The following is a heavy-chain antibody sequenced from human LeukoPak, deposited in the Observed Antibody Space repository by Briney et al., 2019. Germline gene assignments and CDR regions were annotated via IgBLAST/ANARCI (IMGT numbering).Heavy chain of an antibody. J-gene: IGHJ4*02. CDR2: INHSGST. Sequence: SETLSLTCAVYGGSFSGYYWSWIRQPPGKGLEWIREINHSGSTNYNPSLKSRVTISVDTSKNQISLKLSSATAADTAVYYCARVGYYDSSGYYYRLDYWGQGTLVTVSS. CDR3: ARVGYYDSSGYYYRLDY. V-gene: IGHV4-34*01. D-gene: IGHD3-22*01. CDR1: GGSFSGYY.